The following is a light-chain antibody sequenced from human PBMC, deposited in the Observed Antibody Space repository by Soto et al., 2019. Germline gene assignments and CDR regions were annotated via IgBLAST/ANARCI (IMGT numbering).Light chain of an antibody. J-gene: IGKJ1*01. CDR2: GAS. CDR1: QSISSN. Sequence: EIVMTQSPATLALSPGERSTLSCRASQSISSNLTWFQHKPGHAPRLLIYGASTRATGVPARLSGSGSGTEFTLTISSLQSEDFAVYYCQQYNDWWTFGQGTKVDIK. CDR3: QQYNDWWT. V-gene: IGKV3-15*01.